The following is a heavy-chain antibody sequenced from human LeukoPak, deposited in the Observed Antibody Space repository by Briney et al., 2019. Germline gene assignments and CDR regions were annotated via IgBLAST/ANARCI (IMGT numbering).Heavy chain of an antibody. J-gene: IGHJ4*02. D-gene: IGHD6-6*01. V-gene: IGHV4-39*01. CDR3: ARHNTSSPPDY. Sequence: PSETLSLTCTVSGGSISSSNYYWDWIRQPPGKGLEWIGCIYYSGTTYYNPSLKSRLTISVDTSKNQFSLRLSSVTAADTAVYYCARHNTSSPPDYWGEGTLVTVS. CDR2: IYYSGTT. CDR1: GGSISSSNYY.